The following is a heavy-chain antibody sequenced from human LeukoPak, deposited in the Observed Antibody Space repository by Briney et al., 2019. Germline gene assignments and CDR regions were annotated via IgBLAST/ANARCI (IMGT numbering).Heavy chain of an antibody. Sequence: GGSLRLSCAASGFTLSSYWMHWVRQAPGKGLVWVSRIKSDGRTNYADSVKGRFTISRDNAKNTVSLQMNGLRAEDTGVYYCARAPSEIGGYYPEYFRHWGQGTLVSVSS. CDR1: GFTLSSYW. CDR2: IKSDGRT. D-gene: IGHD3-22*01. J-gene: IGHJ1*01. V-gene: IGHV3-74*01. CDR3: ARAPSEIGGYYPEYFRH.